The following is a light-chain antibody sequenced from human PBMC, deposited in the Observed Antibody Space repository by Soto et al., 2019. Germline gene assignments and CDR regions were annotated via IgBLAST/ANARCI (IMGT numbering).Light chain of an antibody. V-gene: IGLV2-14*01. CDR3: SSYTTISTYV. CDR2: EVS. Sequence: QSVLTQPASVSGSPGQSITISCTGTSSDVGGYNYVSWYQQHPGKAPKLMLYEVSNRPSGVSNRFSGSKSGNTASLTISGLQAEDEADYYCSSYTTISTYVFGTGTNVTVL. J-gene: IGLJ1*01. CDR1: SSDVGGYNY.